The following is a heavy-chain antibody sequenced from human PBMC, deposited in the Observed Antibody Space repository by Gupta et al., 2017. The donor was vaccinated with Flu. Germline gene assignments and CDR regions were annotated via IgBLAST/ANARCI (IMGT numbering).Heavy chain of an antibody. CDR3: ARGLGPRRVVVVVADTTGGACDS. CDR1: GGSFSGYY. J-gene: IGHJ3*02. V-gene: IGHV4-34*01. Sequence: QVQLQQWGAGLLKPSETLSLTCAVYGGSFSGYYWSWIRPPPGKGLEWIGEINHSGSTNYNPSHKSRVTISVDKSKNQFSLKLSSVTAAATAVYYCARGLGPRRVVVVVADTTGGACDSWGQGTRITVSS. D-gene: IGHD2-15*01. CDR2: INHSGST.